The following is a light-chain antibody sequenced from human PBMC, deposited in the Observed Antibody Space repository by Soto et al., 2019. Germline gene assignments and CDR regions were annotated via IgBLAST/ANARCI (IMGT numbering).Light chain of an antibody. CDR2: KVS. Sequence: GMTPTPHSSPVTLGQAASISCRSSQSLVHNDGNTHLSWFHQRPGQPPRLLIYKVSDRFSGVPDRFSGSGAGTDFTLTISRVEAEDVGVYYCMQATQSTWTFGQGTKLDI. V-gene: IGKV2-24*01. CDR3: MQATQSTWT. CDR1: QSLVHNDGNTH. J-gene: IGKJ1*01.